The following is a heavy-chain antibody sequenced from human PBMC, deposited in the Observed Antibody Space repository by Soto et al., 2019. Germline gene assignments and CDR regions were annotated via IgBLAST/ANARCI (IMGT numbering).Heavy chain of an antibody. CDR2: IYYSGST. CDR1: GGSISSSSYY. J-gene: IGHJ5*02. D-gene: IGHD3-3*01. Sequence: QLQLQESGPGLVKPSETLSLTCTVSGGSISSSSYYWGWIRQPPGKGLEWIGSIYYSGSTYYNPSLKSRVTISVDTSKNQFSLKLSSVTAADTAVYYCARLDYDFWSGYEFDPWGQGTLVTVSS. CDR3: ARLDYDFWSGYEFDP. V-gene: IGHV4-39*01.